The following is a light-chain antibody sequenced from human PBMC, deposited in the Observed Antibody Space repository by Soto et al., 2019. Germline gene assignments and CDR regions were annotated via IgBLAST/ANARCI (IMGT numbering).Light chain of an antibody. Sequence: PGERVTLSRRASPSVTNFLAWYQQKPGQAPRLLIYGAFNRATGIPARFSGSGSGTDFTLTISSLEPEDSAIYYCQQRNIWPPVTFGQGTRLEI. J-gene: IGKJ5*01. CDR1: PSVTNF. V-gene: IGKV3-11*01. CDR3: QQRNIWPPVT. CDR2: GAF.